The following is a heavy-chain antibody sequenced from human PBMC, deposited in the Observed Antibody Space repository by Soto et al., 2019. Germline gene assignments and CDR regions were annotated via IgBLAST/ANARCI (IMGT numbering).Heavy chain of an antibody. CDR1: GGSISSGGYY. J-gene: IGHJ6*03. D-gene: IGHD2-2*01. CDR3: ARAPPAARYYYYMDV. CDR2: IYYSGST. Sequence: SETLSLTCAVYGGSISSGGYYWSWIRQHPGKGLEWIGYIYYSGSTYYNPSLKSRVTISVDTSKNQFSLKLSSVTAADTAVYYCARAPPAARYYYYMDVWGKGTTVTVSS. V-gene: IGHV4-31*11.